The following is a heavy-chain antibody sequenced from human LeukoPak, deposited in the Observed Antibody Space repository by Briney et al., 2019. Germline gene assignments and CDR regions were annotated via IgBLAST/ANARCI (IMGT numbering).Heavy chain of an antibody. V-gene: IGHV4-59*08. CDR3: ARRSISGNSWDYFDY. J-gene: IGHJ4*02. D-gene: IGHD4-23*01. Sequence: SETLSLTCTVSGASISSYYWSWIRQPPGKGLKWIAFMYYSGSTNYNPSLKSRVTISVDTSKNQFSLKLSSVTVADTAVYYCARRSISGNSWDYFDYWGQGTLVTVSS. CDR1: GASISSYY. CDR2: MYYSGST.